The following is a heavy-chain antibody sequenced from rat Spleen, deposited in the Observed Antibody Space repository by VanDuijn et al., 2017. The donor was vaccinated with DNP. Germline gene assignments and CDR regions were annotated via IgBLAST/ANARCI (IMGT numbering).Heavy chain of an antibody. J-gene: IGHJ4*01. CDR1: GFSLAIYH. Sequence: VQLKESGPGLVQPSQTLSLTCTVSGFSLAIYHVHWVRQPPGNGLEWMGVMWSNGDTSYNSGLKSRLSISRDTSKSQVFLEMNSLQTEDTATYYCARETIYSYAMDAWGQGTSVTVSP. V-gene: IGHV2-32*01. CDR2: MWSNGDT. CDR3: ARETIYSYAMDA.